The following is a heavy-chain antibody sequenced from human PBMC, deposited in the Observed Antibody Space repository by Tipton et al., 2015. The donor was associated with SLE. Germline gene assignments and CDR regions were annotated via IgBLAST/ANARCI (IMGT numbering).Heavy chain of an antibody. V-gene: IGHV4-59*08. CDR1: GGSISSHY. D-gene: IGHD6-13*01. CDR3: ARHEIAAAGLDY. J-gene: IGHJ4*02. CDR2: IYYSGST. Sequence: TLSLTCTVSGGSISSHYWSWIRQPPGKGLEWIGYIYYSGSTYYNPSLKSRVTISVDTSKNQFSLKLSSVTAADTAVYYCARHEIAAAGLDYWGQGTLVTVSS.